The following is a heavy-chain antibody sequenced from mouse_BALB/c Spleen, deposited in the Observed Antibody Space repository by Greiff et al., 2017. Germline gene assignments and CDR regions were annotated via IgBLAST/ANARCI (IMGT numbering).Heavy chain of an antibody. CDR3: ARENIGGFAY. J-gene: IGHJ3*01. Sequence: VQGVESGPGLVAPSQSLSITCTVSGFSLTSYGVHWVRQPPGKGLEWLGVIWAGGSTNYNSALMSRLSISKDNSKSQVFLKMNSLQTDDTAMYYCARENIGGFAYWGQGTLVTVSA. D-gene: IGHD5-1-1*01. V-gene: IGHV2-9*02. CDR1: GFSLTSYG. CDR2: IWAGGST.